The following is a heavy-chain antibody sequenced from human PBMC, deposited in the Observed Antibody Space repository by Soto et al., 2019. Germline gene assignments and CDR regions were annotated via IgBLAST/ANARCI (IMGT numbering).Heavy chain of an antibody. CDR3: AHRTDYGDHGYF. D-gene: IGHD4-17*01. CDR1: GFSLSTSGVG. V-gene: IGHV2-5*02. J-gene: IGHJ4*02. CDR2: IYWDDDK. Sequence: QITLKESGPTLVKPTQTLTLTCTFSGFSLSTSGVGVGWIRQPPGKALEWLAIIYWDDDKRYSPSLKSRLTITKDTSKNQVVLTMTNMDPVDTATYYCAHRTDYGDHGYFWGQGTLVTVSS.